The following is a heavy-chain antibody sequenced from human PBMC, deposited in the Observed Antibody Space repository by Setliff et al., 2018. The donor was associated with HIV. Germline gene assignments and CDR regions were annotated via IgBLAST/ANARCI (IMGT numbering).Heavy chain of an antibody. CDR2: ISWDGGST. D-gene: IGHD3-16*01. J-gene: IGHJ4*02. Sequence: PGGSLRLSCAAFGFTFDDYTMHGVRQAPGKGLEWVSLISWDGGSTYYADSVKGRFTISRDNSKNSLYLQMNSLRTEDTALYYCAKDQDLGYWGQGTLVTVSS. V-gene: IGHV3-43*01. CDR1: GFTFDDYT. CDR3: AKDQDLGY.